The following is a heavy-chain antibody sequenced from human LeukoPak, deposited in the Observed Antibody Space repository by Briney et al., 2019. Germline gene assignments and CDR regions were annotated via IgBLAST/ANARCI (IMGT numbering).Heavy chain of an antibody. CDR3: SRDYYSQSYY. J-gene: IGHJ4*02. D-gene: IGHD3-10*01. CDR2: ISNDGSST. CDR1: GFTFSSSW. V-gene: IGHV3-74*01. Sequence: GGSLRLSCAASGFTFSSSWMHWVRQAPGKGLVWVSRISNDGSSTTYADSVRGRFTISRDNAKNTLYLQMNSLSPEDTAVYYCSRDYYSQSYYWGQGNLVTVSS.